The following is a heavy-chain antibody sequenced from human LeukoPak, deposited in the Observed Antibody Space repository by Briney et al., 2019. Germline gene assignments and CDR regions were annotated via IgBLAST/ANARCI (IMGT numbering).Heavy chain of an antibody. CDR1: GFSFSSYG. Sequence: RGSLRLSCAASGFSFSSYGMHWVRQAPGKGLEWVAFIWYDGSNKYYADSVKGRFTISRDNSKNTLSLQMNSLRAEDTAVYYCAKVPGGGSYSNFYYYMDVWGKGTTVTIPS. D-gene: IGHD1-26*01. V-gene: IGHV3-30*02. CDR3: AKVPGGGSYSNFYYYMDV. CDR2: IWYDGSNK. J-gene: IGHJ6*03.